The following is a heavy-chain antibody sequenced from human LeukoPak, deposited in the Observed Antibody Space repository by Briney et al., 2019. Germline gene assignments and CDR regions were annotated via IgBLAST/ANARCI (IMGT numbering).Heavy chain of an antibody. V-gene: IGHV1-18*01. J-gene: IGHJ4*02. CDR3: ARDFCSGEGCYHSLGY. CDR1: GYSFSTYG. Sequence: GASVKVSCKASGYSFSTYGVSWVRQAPGQGLEWMGWINTYTGDTIYTHQLQGRLTMTTDISTSTLYMDLRSLISDDTALYYCARDFCSGEGCYHSLGYWGQGALVTVSS. CDR2: INTYTGDT. D-gene: IGHD2-15*01.